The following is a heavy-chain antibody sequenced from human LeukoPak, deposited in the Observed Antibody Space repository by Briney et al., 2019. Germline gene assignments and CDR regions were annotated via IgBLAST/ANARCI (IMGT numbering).Heavy chain of an antibody. V-gene: IGHV1-18*01. CDR1: GYTFTSYG. CDR3: ARTPYSGSYYDLWYFDY. J-gene: IGHJ4*02. D-gene: IGHD1-26*01. CDR2: ISAYNGNT. Sequence: ASVKVSCKASGYTFTSYGISWVRQAPGQGLEWMGWISAYNGNTNYAQKLQGRVTMTTDTSTSTAYMELRSLRSDDTAVYYCARTPYSGSYYDLWYFDYWGQGTLVTVSS.